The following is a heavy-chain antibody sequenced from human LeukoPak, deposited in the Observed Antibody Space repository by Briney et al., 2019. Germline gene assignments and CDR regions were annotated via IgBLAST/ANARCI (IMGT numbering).Heavy chain of an antibody. D-gene: IGHD3-22*01. CDR3: AREEQDYYDSTRVY. Sequence: SVKVSCKASGGTFSSYAISWVRQAPGQGLEWMGGIIPIFGTANYAQKFQGRVTITADESTSAAYMELSSLRSEDTAVYYCAREEQDYYDSTRVYWGQGTLVTVSS. J-gene: IGHJ4*02. CDR2: IIPIFGTA. V-gene: IGHV1-69*13. CDR1: GGTFSSYA.